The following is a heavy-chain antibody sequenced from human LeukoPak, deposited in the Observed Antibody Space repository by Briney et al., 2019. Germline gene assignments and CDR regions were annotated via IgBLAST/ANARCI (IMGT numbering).Heavy chain of an antibody. CDR2: ISGSGGRT. CDR3: AKAFDIYGDYVPFDY. CDR1: GFTFSSYY. D-gene: IGHD4-17*01. V-gene: IGHV3-23*01. Sequence: GGSLRLSCAASGFTFSSYYIHWVRQPAGNGLEWVSTISGSGGRTYHSASLTGRSTSSRDYSTNTYYQQMNRRTAAVTAIYYCAKAFDIYGDYVPFDYWGQGALVTVSS. J-gene: IGHJ4*02.